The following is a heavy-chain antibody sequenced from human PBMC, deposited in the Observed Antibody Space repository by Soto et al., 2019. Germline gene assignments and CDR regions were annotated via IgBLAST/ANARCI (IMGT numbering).Heavy chain of an antibody. V-gene: IGHV4-30-2*01. Sequence: SETLSLTCAVSGGSISSGGYSWSWIRQPPGKGLEWIGYIYHSGSTYYNPSLKSRVTISVDRSKNQFSLKLSSVTAADTAVYYCAGDQYGSGSYVHWGQGTLVTVSS. J-gene: IGHJ4*02. D-gene: IGHD3-10*01. CDR1: GGSISSGGYS. CDR2: IYHSGST. CDR3: AGDQYGSGSYVH.